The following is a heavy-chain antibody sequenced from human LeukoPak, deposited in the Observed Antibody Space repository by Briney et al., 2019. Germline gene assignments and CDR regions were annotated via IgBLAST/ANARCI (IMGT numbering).Heavy chain of an antibody. Sequence: GGSLRLSCAASGFTFSSYGMHWVRQAPGKGLEWVAFIRYDGSNKYYADSVKGRFTISRDNSKNTLYLQMNSLRAEDTAVYYCAKDPSNYGPYYFDYWGQGTLVTVSS. CDR3: AKDPSNYGPYYFDY. D-gene: IGHD4-11*01. CDR2: IRYDGSNK. V-gene: IGHV3-30*02. J-gene: IGHJ4*02. CDR1: GFTFSSYG.